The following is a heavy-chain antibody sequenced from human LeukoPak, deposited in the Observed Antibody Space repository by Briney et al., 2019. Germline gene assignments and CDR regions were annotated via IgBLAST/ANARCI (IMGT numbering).Heavy chain of an antibody. CDR3: AKDRGLAYCGGDCYSPWYFDL. CDR1: GFTLGSYM. D-gene: IGHD2-21*02. Sequence: GGSLRLSCAASGFTLGSYMMSWVRQAPAKGLEWVSAISGSGGSTYYADSVKGRFTISRDNSKNTLYLQMNSLRAEDTAVYYCAKDRGLAYCGGDCYSPWYFDLWGRGTLVTVSS. J-gene: IGHJ2*01. V-gene: IGHV3-23*01. CDR2: ISGSGGST.